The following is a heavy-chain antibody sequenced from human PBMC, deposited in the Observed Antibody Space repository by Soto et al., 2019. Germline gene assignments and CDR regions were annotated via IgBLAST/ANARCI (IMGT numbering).Heavy chain of an antibody. CDR3: AKVRSAWFFDY. D-gene: IGHD6-19*01. Sequence: EVHLLESGGGVVQHGESLRLSCAASGFTFSSYAMTWVRQAPGQGLEWVSAISAGGGSAYYADSVKGLFTISRDNSKNTLYLQMNSLRAEDTAVYYCAKVRSAWFFDYCGQGTLVTVSS. CDR2: ISAGGGSA. CDR1: GFTFSSYA. J-gene: IGHJ4*02. V-gene: IGHV3-23*01.